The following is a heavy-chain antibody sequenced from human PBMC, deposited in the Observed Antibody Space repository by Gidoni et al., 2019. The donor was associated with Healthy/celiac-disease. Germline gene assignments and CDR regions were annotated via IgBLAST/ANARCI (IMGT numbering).Heavy chain of an antibody. D-gene: IGHD3-22*01. Sequence: QVQLQESGPGLVKPSQTLSLTCTVSGGSLSRGGYYWSWIRQHPGKGLEWIGYIYYSGSTYYNPSLKSRVTISVDTSKNQFSLKLSSVTAADTAVYYCARGGQPSSGTIYNYWGQGTLVTVSS. CDR3: ARGGQPSSGTIYNY. J-gene: IGHJ4*02. CDR2: IYYSGST. CDR1: GGSLSRGGYY. V-gene: IGHV4-31*03.